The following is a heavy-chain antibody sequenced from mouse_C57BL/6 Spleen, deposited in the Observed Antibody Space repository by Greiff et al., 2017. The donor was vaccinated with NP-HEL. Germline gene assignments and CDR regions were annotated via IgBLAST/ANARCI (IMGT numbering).Heavy chain of an antibody. CDR3: ARRDYYGSPSFDY. CDR2: IDPSDSYT. J-gene: IGHJ2*01. D-gene: IGHD1-1*01. Sequence: VQLQQSGAELVKPGASVKLSCKASGYTFTSYWMQWVKQRPGQGLEWIGEIDPSDSYTNYNQKFKGKATLTVDTSSSTAYMQLSSLTSEDSAVYYCARRDYYGSPSFDYWGQGTTLTVSS. CDR1: GYTFTSYW. V-gene: IGHV1-50*01.